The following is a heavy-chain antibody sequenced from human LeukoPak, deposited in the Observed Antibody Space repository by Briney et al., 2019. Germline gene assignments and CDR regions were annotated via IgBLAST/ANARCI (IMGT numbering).Heavy chain of an antibody. CDR3: ARVRDSNYYFYGMDV. Sequence: SETLSLTCTVSGGSISSYYWSWIRQPPGKGLEWIGYIYYSGSSNYNPSLRSRVTISVDTSNNQFSLKVSSVTAADTAVYYCARVRDSNYYFYGMDVWGRGTTVTVSS. CDR2: IYYSGSS. CDR1: GGSISSYY. D-gene: IGHD3/OR15-3a*01. V-gene: IGHV4-59*01. J-gene: IGHJ6*02.